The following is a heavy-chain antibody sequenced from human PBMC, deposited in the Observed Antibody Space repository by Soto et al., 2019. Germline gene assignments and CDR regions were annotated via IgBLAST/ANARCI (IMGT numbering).Heavy chain of an antibody. D-gene: IGHD2-21*01. CDR3: AHAAAYCLES. Sequence: QVQLQESGPGLVKPSGTLSLTCVVSGASISNSHWLSWVRQPPGEGLEWIGEIYHSGSTNYNPSLGSLVTISVHKSKNQIALRLNSVTAADTAVYYCAHAAAYCLESWGPVTLVTVSS. V-gene: IGHV4-4*02. J-gene: IGHJ4*02. CDR2: IYHSGST. CDR1: GASISNSHW.